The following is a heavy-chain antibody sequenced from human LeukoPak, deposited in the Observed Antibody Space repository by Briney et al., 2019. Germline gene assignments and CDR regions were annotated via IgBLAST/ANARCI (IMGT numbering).Heavy chain of an antibody. J-gene: IGHJ5*02. CDR2: IYYSGST. D-gene: IGHD1-26*01. CDR1: GGSISSYY. V-gene: IGHV4-59*01. CDR3: ARDSASGSQTWFDP. Sequence: PSETLSPTCTVSGGSISSYYWSWIRQPPGKGLEWIGYIYYSGSTNYNPSLKSRVTISVDTSKNQFSLKLSSVTAADTAVYYCARDSASGSQTWFDPWGQGTLVTVSS.